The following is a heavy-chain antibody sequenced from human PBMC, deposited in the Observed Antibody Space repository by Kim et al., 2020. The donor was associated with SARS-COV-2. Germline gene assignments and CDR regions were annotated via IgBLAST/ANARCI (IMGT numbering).Heavy chain of an antibody. D-gene: IGHD3-22*01. CDR3: AREYYYDSSGYYYLPDY. J-gene: IGHJ4*01. CDR1: GFTFSSYA. V-gene: IGHV3-30*04. Sequence: GGSLRLSCAASGFTFSSYAMHWVRQAPGKGLEWVAVISYDGSNKYYADSVKGRFTISRDNSKNTLYLQMNSLRAEDTAVYYCAREYYYDSSGYYYLPDY. CDR2: ISYDGSNK.